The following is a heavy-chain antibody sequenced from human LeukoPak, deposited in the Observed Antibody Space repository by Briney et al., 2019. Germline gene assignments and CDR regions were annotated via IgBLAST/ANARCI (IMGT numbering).Heavy chain of an antibody. D-gene: IGHD3-3*01. CDR2: INPNSGGT. J-gene: IGHJ4*02. Sequence: ASVKGSCNASGYTFTSYGISWVRQAPGQGLEWMGRINPNSGGTNYAQKFQGRVTMTRDTSISTAYMELSRLRSDDTAVYYCASGNPIMIFGVVTPAHYWGQGTLVTVSS. V-gene: IGHV1-2*06. CDR1: GYTFTSYG. CDR3: ASGNPIMIFGVVTPAHY.